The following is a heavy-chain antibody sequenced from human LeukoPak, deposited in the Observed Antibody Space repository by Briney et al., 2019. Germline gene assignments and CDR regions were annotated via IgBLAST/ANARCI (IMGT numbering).Heavy chain of an antibody. V-gene: IGHV3-23*01. Sequence: PGGTLRLSCAASGFTFSSYGMSWVRQAPGKGLEWVSAISGSGGSTYYADSVKGRFTISRDNGKNSLYLQMNRLRAEDTAVYYCARPRGCGSSRCNNFDYWGQGTLVTVSS. D-gene: IGHD2-2*01. J-gene: IGHJ4*02. CDR3: ARPRGCGSSRCNNFDY. CDR2: ISGSGGST. CDR1: GFTFSSYG.